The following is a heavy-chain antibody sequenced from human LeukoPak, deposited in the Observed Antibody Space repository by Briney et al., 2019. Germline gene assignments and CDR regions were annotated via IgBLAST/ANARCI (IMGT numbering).Heavy chain of an antibody. Sequence: SETLSLTCNFSGGSISSGTYYWSWIRQPAGKGLEWIGRIYTSGSTNYNPSLKSRVTISVDTSKNQFSLKLSSVTAADTAVYYCAREAYYYYGSGSAFDYWGQGTLVTVSS. CDR2: IYTSGST. CDR1: GGSISSGTYY. D-gene: IGHD3-10*01. J-gene: IGHJ4*02. V-gene: IGHV4-61*02. CDR3: AREAYYYYGSGSAFDY.